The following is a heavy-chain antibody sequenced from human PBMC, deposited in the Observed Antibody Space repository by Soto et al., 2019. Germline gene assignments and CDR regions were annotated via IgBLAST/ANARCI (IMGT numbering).Heavy chain of an antibody. CDR2: ISSSGRNI. D-gene: IGHD2-2*02. CDR1: GFTFSSDE. J-gene: IGHJ5*02. V-gene: IGHV3-48*03. CDR3: AISWGVYCGNISVYSPWYDP. Sequence: GCLRVACAASGFTFSSDEMNWVRQAPGKGLEWVSSISSSGRNIYYADSVKGRFTISRDNAKNSLYLQLNRLRAEDTAVYYCAISWGVYCGNISVYSPWYDPWGQGTPSTVSS.